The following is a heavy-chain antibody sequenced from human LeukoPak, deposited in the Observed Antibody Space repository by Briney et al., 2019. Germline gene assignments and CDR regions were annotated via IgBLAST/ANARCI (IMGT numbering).Heavy chain of an antibody. V-gene: IGHV4-61*02. CDR2: IYTSGST. Sequence: SETLSLTCTVSGGSISSGSYYWSWIRQPAGKGLEWIGRIYTSGSTNYNPSLKSRVTISVDTSKNQFSLKLSSVTAADTAVYYCAKSYYYFDYWGQGTLVTVSS. D-gene: IGHD3-10*01. J-gene: IGHJ4*02. CDR3: AKSYYYFDY. CDR1: GGSISSGSYY.